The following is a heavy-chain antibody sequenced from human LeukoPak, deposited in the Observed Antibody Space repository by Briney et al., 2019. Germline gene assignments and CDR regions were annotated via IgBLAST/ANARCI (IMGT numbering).Heavy chain of an antibody. Sequence: PGGSLRLSCAASGFTFNRFDMHWVRQAPGKGLEWVSAISGSGGSTYYADSVKGRFTISRDNSKNTLYLQMNSLRPEDTALYYCVRDFEWSFDTWDQGTLVTVSS. CDR1: GFTFNRFD. CDR3: VRDFEWSFDT. D-gene: IGHD3-3*01. CDR2: ISGSGGST. V-gene: IGHV3-23*01. J-gene: IGHJ4*02.